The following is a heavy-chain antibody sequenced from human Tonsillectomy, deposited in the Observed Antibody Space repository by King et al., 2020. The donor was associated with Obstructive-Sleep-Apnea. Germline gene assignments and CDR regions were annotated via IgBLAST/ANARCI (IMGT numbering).Heavy chain of an antibody. CDR2: INPNNGGT. J-gene: IGHJ4*02. D-gene: IGHD1-1*01. Sequence: QLVQSGAEVKKPGASVKVSCKASGYTFTDYHIHWVRQAPGQGLEWMGWINPNNGGTNYAQRFQDWVTMTRDTSISTAYMELSSLRSDETAVYYCARGNWYYFDYWGQGTLVTVSS. CDR1: GYTFTDYH. CDR3: ARGNWYYFDY. V-gene: IGHV1-2*04.